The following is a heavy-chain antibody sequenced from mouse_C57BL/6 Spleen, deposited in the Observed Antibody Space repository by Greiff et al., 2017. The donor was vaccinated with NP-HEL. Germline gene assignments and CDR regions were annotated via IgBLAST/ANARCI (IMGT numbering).Heavy chain of an antibody. Sequence: EVKLVESGGGLVQPGGSLKLSCAASGFTFSDYGMHLVRQAPEKGLEWVAYISSGSSTIYYADTLKGRFTISRDNAKNTLFLQMTSLRSEDTAMYYCARPDGYLFAYWGQGTLVTVSA. CDR3: ARPDGYLFAY. CDR2: ISSGSSTI. D-gene: IGHD2-3*01. CDR1: GFTFSDYG. J-gene: IGHJ3*01. V-gene: IGHV5-17*01.